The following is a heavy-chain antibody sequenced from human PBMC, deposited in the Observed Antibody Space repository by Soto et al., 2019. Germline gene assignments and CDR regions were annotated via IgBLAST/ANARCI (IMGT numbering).Heavy chain of an antibody. CDR3: ARVWGGAFDI. CDR2: FYYSGST. V-gene: IGHV4-39*07. D-gene: IGHD3-10*01. Sequence: SETLSLTCTVSGGSISSSSYSWGWIRQPPGKGPEWIGTFYYSGSTYYNPSLNSRVTISVDTSKNQFSLKLNSVTAADTAVYYCARVWGGAFDIWGQGTMVTVSS. J-gene: IGHJ3*02. CDR1: GGSISSSSYS.